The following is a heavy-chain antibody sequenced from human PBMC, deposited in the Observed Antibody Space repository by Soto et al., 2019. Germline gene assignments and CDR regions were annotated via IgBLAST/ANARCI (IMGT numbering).Heavy chain of an antibody. D-gene: IGHD3-10*01. CDR3: ARDYGGFGEFVPSYGMDV. J-gene: IGHJ6*02. CDR2: IYYSGST. Sequence: SETLSLTCTVSGGSISSGGYYWSWIRQHPGKGLEWIGYIYYSGSTYYNPSLKSRVTISVDTSKNHFSLKLSSVTAADTALYYCARDYGGFGEFVPSYGMDVWGQGTTVT. V-gene: IGHV4-31*03. CDR1: GGSISSGGYY.